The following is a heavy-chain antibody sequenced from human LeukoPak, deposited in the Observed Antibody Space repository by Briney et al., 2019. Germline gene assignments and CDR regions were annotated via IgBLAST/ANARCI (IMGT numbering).Heavy chain of an antibody. Sequence: GGSLRLSCAASGFTFSSYWMHWVRQAPGKGLVWVSRINSDGSVTTYADSVRGRFTISRDNAKSTLYLQMNSLRAEDTAVYYCASSTQISKYADYWGQGALVTVSS. CDR3: ASSTQISKYADY. V-gene: IGHV3-74*01. J-gene: IGHJ4*02. CDR2: INSDGSVT. D-gene: IGHD2-2*01. CDR1: GFTFSSYW.